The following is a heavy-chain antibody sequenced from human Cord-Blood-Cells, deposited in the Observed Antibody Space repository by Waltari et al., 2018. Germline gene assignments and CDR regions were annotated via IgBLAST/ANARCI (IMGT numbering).Heavy chain of an antibody. CDR2: KSYDGSNK. CDR1: GLTFTSYA. CDR3: AREALGSFDY. D-gene: IGHD7-27*01. J-gene: IGHJ4*02. Sequence: QVQLLESGGGVAQPRRSLRLSCAASGLTFTSYAMHWVRHAPCKGLEWVAVKSYDGSNKYYADSVKGRFTIARDDSENTLYLQMNSLRAEDTAVYYCAREALGSFDYWGQGTLVTVSS. V-gene: IGHV3-30*04.